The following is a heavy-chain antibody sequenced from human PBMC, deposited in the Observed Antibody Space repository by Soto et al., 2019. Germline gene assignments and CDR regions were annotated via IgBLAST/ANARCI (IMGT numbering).Heavy chain of an antibody. J-gene: IGHJ4*02. D-gene: IGHD6-13*01. CDR2: INPSRGGA. Sequence: ASVKVSCKSSGFPFTSFFIHWVLQAPGQGLEWMGVINPSRGGAHYAQKFQGRLTLTRDTSSSTVYLDLTSLKSEDTALYYCGSSTLDYWGQGTPVTVSS. V-gene: IGHV1-46*01. CDR3: GSSTLDY. CDR1: GFPFTSFF.